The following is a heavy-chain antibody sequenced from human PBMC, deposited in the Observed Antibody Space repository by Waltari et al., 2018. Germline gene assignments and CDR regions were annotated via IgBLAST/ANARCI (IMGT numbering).Heavy chain of an antibody. Sequence: QVQLQQSGPGLVKPSQTLSLTCAISGDSVSSNSAAWNWIRTSPSSGLEWLGRTYYRSKWYNDYAVSVKSRITINPDTSKNQFSLQLNSVTPEDTAVYYCARDRLGKGGYSSSSSFDYWGQGTLVTVSS. D-gene: IGHD6-6*01. CDR1: GDSVSSNSAA. V-gene: IGHV6-1*01. CDR3: ARDRLGKGGYSSSSSFDY. J-gene: IGHJ4*02. CDR2: TYYRSKWYN.